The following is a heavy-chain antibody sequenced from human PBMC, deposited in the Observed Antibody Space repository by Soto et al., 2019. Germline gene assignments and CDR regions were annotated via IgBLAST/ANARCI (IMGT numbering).Heavy chain of an antibody. V-gene: IGHV3-23*01. CDR1: GFSFSTYA. Sequence: EVQLLESGGGLVQPGGSLRLSCAASGFSFSTYAMGWVRQAPGKGLEWVSSIGVGGGSSTNYADSVKGRFTISRDNSENTLYLQMNCVRVEDTAIYYCTDTWGYSSGSYYFDYWGQGTLVTVSP. CDR3: TDTWGYSSGSYYFDY. J-gene: IGHJ4*02. CDR2: IGVGGGSST. D-gene: IGHD6-19*01.